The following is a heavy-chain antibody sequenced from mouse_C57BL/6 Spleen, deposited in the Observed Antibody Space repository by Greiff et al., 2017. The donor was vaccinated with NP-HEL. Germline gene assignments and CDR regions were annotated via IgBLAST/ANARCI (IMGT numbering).Heavy chain of an antibody. V-gene: IGHV5-9-1*02. CDR2: ISSGGDYI. CDR1: GFTFSSYA. Sequence: EVQVVESGEGLVKPGGSLKLSCAASGFTFSSYAMSWVRQTPEKRLEWVAYISSGGDYIYYADTVKGRFTISRDNARNTLYLQMSSLKSEDTAMYYCTRVRITTVVRAMDYWGQGTSVTVSS. CDR3: TRVRITTVVRAMDY. J-gene: IGHJ4*01. D-gene: IGHD1-1*01.